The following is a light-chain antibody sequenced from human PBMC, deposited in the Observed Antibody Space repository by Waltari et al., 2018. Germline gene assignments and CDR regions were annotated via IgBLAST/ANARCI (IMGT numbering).Light chain of an antibody. Sequence: DIRMTQSPSSVSAPVGDRVTITCRASQDIRNWLAWYQQKPGKAPNLLIYVASSLQSGVPSRFSGTGSGTDFTLTISSLQPEDFATYYCQQVNSFPLTFGGGTKVEIK. J-gene: IGKJ4*01. CDR3: QQVNSFPLT. V-gene: IGKV1-12*01. CDR1: QDIRNW. CDR2: VAS.